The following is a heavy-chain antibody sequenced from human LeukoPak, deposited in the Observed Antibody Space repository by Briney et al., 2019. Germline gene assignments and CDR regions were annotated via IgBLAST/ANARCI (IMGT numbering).Heavy chain of an antibody. CDR3: VRDKWVKAGNSWLHYGMDV. Sequence: SQSLSLTCVVSGDSISATNNYWSWLRPPPGMGLEWIVYNYDSGSTYYKPSLESRVSIFPDTSKNHFSLMLTSVTAADTAVYYCVRDKWVKAGNSWLHYGMDVWGQGTTVTVSS. V-gene: IGHV4-30-4*08. D-gene: IGHD6-13*01. CDR1: GDSISATNNY. J-gene: IGHJ6*02. CDR2: NYDSGST.